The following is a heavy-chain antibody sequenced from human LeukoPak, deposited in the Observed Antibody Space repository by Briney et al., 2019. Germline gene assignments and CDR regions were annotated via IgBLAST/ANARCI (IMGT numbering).Heavy chain of an antibody. D-gene: IGHD6-19*01. CDR1: GFAFSSFA. CDR2: INGGGKTT. J-gene: IGHJ6*03. CDR3: TKELHVAVAVADYYYFYMDV. Sequence: GGSLRLSCAASGFAFSSFAMGWVRQSPGKGLEWLSTINGGGKTTFYADCVKGRFTISSDNSKNTLYLHMDSLRPDDTAIYYCTKELHVAVAVADYYYFYMDVWGRGTAVTVSS. V-gene: IGHV3-23*01.